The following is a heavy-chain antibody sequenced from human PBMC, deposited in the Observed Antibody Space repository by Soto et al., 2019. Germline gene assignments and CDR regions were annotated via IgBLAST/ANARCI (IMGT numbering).Heavy chain of an antibody. D-gene: IGHD3-9*01. CDR3: ARIRSRLVTPGYYFDY. CDR2: ISSSSSYT. Sequence: PGGSLRLSCAASGFTFSDYYMSWIRQAPGKGLEWVSYISSSSSYTNYADSVKGRFTISRDNAKNPLYLQMNSLRAEDTAVYYCARIRSRLVTPGYYFDYWGQGT. V-gene: IGHV3-11*03. CDR1: GFTFSDYY. J-gene: IGHJ4*02.